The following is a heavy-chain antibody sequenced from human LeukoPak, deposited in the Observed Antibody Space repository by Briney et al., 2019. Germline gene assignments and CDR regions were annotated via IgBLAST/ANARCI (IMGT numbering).Heavy chain of an antibody. D-gene: IGHD3-22*01. CDR3: ARGPYYYDSSGSIQDI. V-gene: IGHV4-59*01. CDR2: IYYSGST. J-gene: IGHJ3*02. CDR1: GGSISSYY. Sequence: PSETLSLTCTVSGGSISSYYWSWIRQPPGKGLEWIGYIYYSGSTNYNPSLKSRVTISVDTSKNQFSLKLSSVTAADTAVYYCARGPYYYDSSGSIQDIWGQGTTVTVSS.